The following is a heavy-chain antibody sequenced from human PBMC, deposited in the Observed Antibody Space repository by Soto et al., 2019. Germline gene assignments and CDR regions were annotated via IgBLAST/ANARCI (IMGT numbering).Heavy chain of an antibody. CDR3: ARVRYYYDSSGLNYFDY. D-gene: IGHD3-22*01. V-gene: IGHV4-38-2*01. Sequence: SETLSLTCAVSGYSISSCYYWGWIRQPPGKGLEWIGSIYHSGSTYYNPSLKSRVTISVDASKNPFSLKLSSVAAADTAVYYCARVRYYYDSSGLNYFDYWGQGTLVTVS. CDR2: IYHSGST. CDR1: GYSISSCYY. J-gene: IGHJ4*02.